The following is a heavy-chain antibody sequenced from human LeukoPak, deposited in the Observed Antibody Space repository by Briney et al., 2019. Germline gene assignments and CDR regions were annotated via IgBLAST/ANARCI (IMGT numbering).Heavy chain of an antibody. J-gene: IGHJ1*01. CDR3: AKDDGCSSSGSSPHQ. V-gene: IGHV3-9*01. Sequence: GGSLRLSCAASGFTFDHYAMHWVRQVPGKGLEWVSGISWESGDIGYADSVKGRFTISRDNAKNSLYLQMNSLRAEDTALYYCAKDDGCSSSGSSPHQWGQGTLVTVSS. CDR2: ISWESGDI. D-gene: IGHD2-2*01. CDR1: GFTFDHYA.